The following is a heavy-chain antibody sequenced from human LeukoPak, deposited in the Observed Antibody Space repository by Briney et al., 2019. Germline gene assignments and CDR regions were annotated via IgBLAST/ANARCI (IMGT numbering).Heavy chain of an antibody. CDR3: ARDGHYDILTGYFQD. CDR2: ITGSGTTI. CDR1: GFTFSSYA. V-gene: IGHV3-48*04. J-gene: IGHJ1*01. D-gene: IGHD3-9*01. Sequence: GGSLRLSCAASGFTFSSYAMSWVRQAPGKGLEWVSYITGSGTTIYYADSVKGRFTISRDNAKNSLYLQMNSLRAEDTAVYYCARDGHYDILTGYFQDWGQGTLVTVSS.